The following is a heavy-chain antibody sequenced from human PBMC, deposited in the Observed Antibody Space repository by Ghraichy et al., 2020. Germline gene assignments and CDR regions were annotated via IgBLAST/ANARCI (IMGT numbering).Heavy chain of an antibody. CDR1: GGSINNHY. Sequence: SHTLSLTCTVSGGSINNHYWSWIRQPPGKGLEWIGFIYYNGNTYYNPSLKSRVTLSVDTSKAQFSLKLISVTAADTAVYYCARSAFVGIPAGLNCLDPWGQGSLVTVSS. J-gene: IGHJ5*02. D-gene: IGHD2-2*01. CDR2: IYYNGNT. CDR3: ARSAFVGIPAGLNCLDP. V-gene: IGHV4-59*07.